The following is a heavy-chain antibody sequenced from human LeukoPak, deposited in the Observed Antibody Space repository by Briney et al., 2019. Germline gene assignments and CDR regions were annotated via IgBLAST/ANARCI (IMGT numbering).Heavy chain of an antibody. V-gene: IGHV3-53*05. CDR3: VNEGD. CDR2: IYTAGET. CDR1: GFTVSNNY. D-gene: IGHD3-16*01. J-gene: IGHJ4*02. Sequence: GGSLRLSCIVSGFTVSNNYMSWVRQAPGKGLEWVSVIYTAGETYYADSVKGRFTISRDISKNTVYLQMNSLRADDTAMYYCVNEGDWGQGTLVTVSS.